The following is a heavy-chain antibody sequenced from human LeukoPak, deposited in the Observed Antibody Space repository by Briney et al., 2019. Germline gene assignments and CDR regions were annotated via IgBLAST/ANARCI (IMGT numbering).Heavy chain of an antibody. Sequence: GGSLRLSCAASGFILSTYAMRGVRRAPGEGLEWVTGISDSGCNTYYADSEEGRFTISRDNSKNTLYLHMYSLRAEDTAVYYCAKHSYRVHSFTDYWGQGTLVTVSS. CDR2: ISDSGCNT. D-gene: IGHD2-21*01. J-gene: IGHJ4*02. CDR3: AKHSYRVHSFTDY. V-gene: IGHV3-23*01. CDR1: GFILSTYA.